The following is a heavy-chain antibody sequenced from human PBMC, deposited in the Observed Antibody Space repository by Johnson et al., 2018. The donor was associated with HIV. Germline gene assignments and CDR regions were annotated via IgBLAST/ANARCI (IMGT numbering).Heavy chain of an antibody. J-gene: IGHJ3*02. CDR3: ARGEGGTYLPDAFDI. CDR1: GFTFSSYA. CDR2: IYSGGST. D-gene: IGHD1-26*01. Sequence: QVQLVESGGGVVQPGRSLRLSCAASGFTFSSYAMHWVRQAPGKGLEWVAVIYSGGSTGYADPVKGRFTISRDNAKNSLYLQMNSLRVEDTAVYYCARGEGGTYLPDAFDIWGQGTMVTVSS. V-gene: IGHV3-NL1*01.